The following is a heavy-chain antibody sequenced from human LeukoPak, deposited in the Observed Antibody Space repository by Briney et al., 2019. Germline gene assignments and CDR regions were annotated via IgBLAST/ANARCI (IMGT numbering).Heavy chain of an antibody. CDR2: IRSKANSYAT. CDR3: TRQEWELLFDY. V-gene: IGHV3-73*01. CDR1: GFTFSGSA. D-gene: IGHD1-26*01. J-gene: IGHJ4*02. Sequence: GGSLRLSCAASGFTFSGSAMHWVRQASGKGLEWVGRIRSKANSYATAYAASVKGRFTISRDDSKNTAYLQMNSLKTEDTAVYYCTRQEWELLFDYWGQGTLVTVSS.